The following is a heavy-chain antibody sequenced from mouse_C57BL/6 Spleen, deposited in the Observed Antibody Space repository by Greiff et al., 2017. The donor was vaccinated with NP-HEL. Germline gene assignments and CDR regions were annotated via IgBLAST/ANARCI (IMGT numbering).Heavy chain of an antibody. CDR2: IHPSDSDT. CDR3: AIFTTVVRAMDY. V-gene: IGHV1-74*01. J-gene: IGHJ4*01. CDR1: GYTFTSYW. Sequence: QVQLKQPGAELVKPGASVKVSCKASGYTFTSYWMHWVKQRPGQGLEWIGRIHPSDSDTNYNQKFKGKATLTVDKSSSTAYMQLSSLTSEDSAVYYCAIFTTVVRAMDYRGQGTSVTVSS. D-gene: IGHD1-1*01.